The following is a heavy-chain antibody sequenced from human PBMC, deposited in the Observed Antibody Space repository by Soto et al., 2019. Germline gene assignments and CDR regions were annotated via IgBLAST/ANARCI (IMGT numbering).Heavy chain of an antibody. CDR1: GGSISSYY. CDR3: ARRYGRAIDY. V-gene: IGHV4-59*08. D-gene: IGHD3-16*01. CDR2: IYYSGST. Sequence: QVQLQESGPGLVKPSETLSLTCTVSGGSISSYYWSWIRQPPGKGLEWSGYIYYSGSTNYNASLKRRVTIPVATSKHQFSLKLSSVPAADTAVYYCARRYGRAIDYWGQGTLVTVSS. J-gene: IGHJ4*02.